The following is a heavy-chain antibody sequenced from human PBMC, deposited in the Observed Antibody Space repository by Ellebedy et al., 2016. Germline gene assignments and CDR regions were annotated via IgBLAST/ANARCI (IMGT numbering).Heavy chain of an antibody. V-gene: IGHV3-30-3*02. Sequence: GESLKISCKGSGYSFTSYWIGWVRQAPGKGLEWVAVISYDGSNKYYADSVKGRFTISRDNSKNTLYLQMNSLRAEDTAVYYCAKASGQLGIDYWGQGTLVTVSS. CDR2: ISYDGSNK. J-gene: IGHJ4*02. CDR3: AKASGQLGIDY. D-gene: IGHD6-6*01. CDR1: GYSFTSYW.